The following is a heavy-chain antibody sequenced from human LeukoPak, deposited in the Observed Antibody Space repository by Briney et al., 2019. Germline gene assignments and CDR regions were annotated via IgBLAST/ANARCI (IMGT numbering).Heavy chain of an antibody. CDR2: IIPIFGTA. V-gene: IGHV1-69*01. CDR1: GGTFSSYA. Sequence: PVKPCCKASGGTFSSYAISWVRQAPGQGLEWMGGIIPIFGTANYAQKFQGRVTITADESTSTAYMELSSLRSEDTAVYYCATAKTTVVTPVDYWGEGTPVSPSS. J-gene: IGHJ4*02. CDR3: ATAKTTVVTPVDY. D-gene: IGHD4-23*01.